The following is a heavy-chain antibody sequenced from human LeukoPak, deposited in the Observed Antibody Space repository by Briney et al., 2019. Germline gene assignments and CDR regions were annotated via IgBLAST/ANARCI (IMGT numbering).Heavy chain of an antibody. CDR3: ARHRLYDSTGYYYDFDY. J-gene: IGHJ4*02. CDR2: IYYSGST. Sequence: SETLSLTCTVSGYSIGSGYYWGWIRQPPGKGLEWIGSIYYSGSTYDNPSLKSRVTISLDTSKNQFSLKLSSVTASDTAVYCCARHRLYDSTGYYYDFDYWGQGTLVTASS. CDR1: GYSIGSGYY. D-gene: IGHD3-22*01. V-gene: IGHV4-38-2*02.